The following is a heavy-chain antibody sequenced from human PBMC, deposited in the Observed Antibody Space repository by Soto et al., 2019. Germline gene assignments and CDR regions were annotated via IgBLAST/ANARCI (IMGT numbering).Heavy chain of an antibody. Sequence: QITLKESGPTLVKPTQTLTLTCTCSGFSLSTSGVALGWIRQTPGKALEWLALIYWDEERRYSNFLKSRLTINKDPSKSPVVLTMTHNDPSDTATYYLKNMRRNYGSGIQAFHICGQETMVTVS. CDR1: GFSLSTSGVA. CDR3: KNMRRNYGSGIQAFHI. CDR2: IYWDEER. D-gene: IGHD3-10*01. V-gene: IGHV2-5*02. J-gene: IGHJ3*02.